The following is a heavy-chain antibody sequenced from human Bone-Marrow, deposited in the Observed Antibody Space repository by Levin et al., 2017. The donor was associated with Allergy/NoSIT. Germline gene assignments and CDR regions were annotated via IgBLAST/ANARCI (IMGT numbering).Heavy chain of an antibody. D-gene: IGHD2-15*01. CDR1: GYSFTSYW. CDR3: ARLGHECSGGSCYSESSDY. CDR2: IYPGDSDT. V-gene: IGHV5-51*01. Sequence: GESLKISCKGSGYSFTSYWIGWVRQMPGKGLEWMGIIYPGDSDTRYSPSFQGQVTISADKSISTAYLQWSSLKASDTAMYYCARLGHECSGGSCYSESSDYWGQGTLVTVSS. J-gene: IGHJ4*02.